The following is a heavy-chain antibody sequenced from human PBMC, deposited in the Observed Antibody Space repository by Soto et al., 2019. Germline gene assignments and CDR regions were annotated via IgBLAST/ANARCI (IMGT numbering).Heavy chain of an antibody. J-gene: IGHJ4*02. CDR3: AKDVDSAMVWWRALPDY. D-gene: IGHD5-18*01. CDR2: ISDDGSNK. CDR1: GFTFSSYG. Sequence: QVQLVESGGGVVQPGRSLRLSCAASGFTFSSYGMHWVRQAPGKGLGWVAVISDDGSNKYYADSVKGRFTISRDNSKNTLYLQMNSLRAEDTAVYYCAKDVDSAMVWWRALPDYWGQGTLVTVSS. V-gene: IGHV3-30*18.